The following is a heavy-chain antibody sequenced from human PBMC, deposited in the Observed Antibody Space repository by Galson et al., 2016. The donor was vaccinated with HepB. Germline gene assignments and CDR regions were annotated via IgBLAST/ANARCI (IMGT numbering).Heavy chain of an antibody. D-gene: IGHD4-17*01. CDR2: TYYSGST. CDR1: GGSISSGGYY. J-gene: IGHJ4*02. Sequence: TLSLTCTVSGGSISSGGYYWNWIRQHPGKGLEWIGYTYYSGSTYYNPSLKSRVTISLDTSKKQFSLKLSSVTAADTAVYYCARRFGDYGGPFDYWGQGTLVTVSS. V-gene: IGHV4-31*03. CDR3: ARRFGDYGGPFDY.